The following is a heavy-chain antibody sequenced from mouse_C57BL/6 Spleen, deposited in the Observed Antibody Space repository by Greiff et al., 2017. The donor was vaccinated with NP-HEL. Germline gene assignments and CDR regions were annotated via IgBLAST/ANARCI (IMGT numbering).Heavy chain of an antibody. CDR2: IDPENGDT. Sequence: EVQLVESGAELVRPGASVKLSCTASGFNIKDDYMHWVKQRPEQGLEWIGWIDPENGDTEYASKFQGKATITADTSSNTAYLQLSSLTSEDTAVYYCTTSNYVMDYWGQGTSVTVSS. J-gene: IGHJ4*01. CDR1: GFNIKDDY. CDR3: TTSNYVMDY. V-gene: IGHV14-4*01.